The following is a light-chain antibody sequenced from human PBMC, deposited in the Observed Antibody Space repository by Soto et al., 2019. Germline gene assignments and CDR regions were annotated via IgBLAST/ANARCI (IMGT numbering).Light chain of an antibody. J-gene: IGKJ1*01. CDR1: QSVSRNY. CDR3: QQYGDSPRT. Sequence: EIVLTQSPGTLSLSPGERATLSCRASQSVSRNYLAWYQQRPGQAPRLLIYDAFNRATGIPDRFSRRGSGTAFTLTISRLEPEDFAVYYCQQYGDSPRTFGQGTKVEIK. CDR2: DAF. V-gene: IGKV3-20*01.